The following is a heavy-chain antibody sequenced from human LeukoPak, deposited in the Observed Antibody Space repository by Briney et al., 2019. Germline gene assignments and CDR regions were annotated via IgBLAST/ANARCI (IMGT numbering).Heavy chain of an antibody. CDR2: ISGSGGST. Sequence: GGSLRLSCAASGFTFSSYAMSWVRQAPGKGLEWVSAISGSGGSTYYAGSVKGRFTISRDNSKNTLYLQMNSLRAEDTAVYYCARDRTPGQWLVRPYYYYYGMDVWGQGTTVTVSS. CDR1: GFTFSSYA. V-gene: IGHV3-23*01. CDR3: ARDRTPGQWLVRPYYYYYGMDV. D-gene: IGHD6-19*01. J-gene: IGHJ6*02.